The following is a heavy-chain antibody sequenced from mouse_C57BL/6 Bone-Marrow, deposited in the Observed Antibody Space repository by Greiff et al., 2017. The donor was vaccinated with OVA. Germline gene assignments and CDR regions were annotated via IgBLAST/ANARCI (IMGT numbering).Heavy chain of an antibody. CDR2: IYPRSGNT. J-gene: IGHJ2*01. V-gene: IGHV1-81*01. D-gene: IGHD2-3*01. CDR1: GYTFTSYG. CDR3: ARLGGYSYYFDY. Sequence: VQLQQSGAELARPGASVKLSCKASGYTFTSYGISWVKQRTGQGLEWIGEIYPRSGNTYYNEKFKGKATLTADKSSSTAYMELRSLTSEDSAVYFCARLGGYSYYFDYWGQGTTLTVSS.